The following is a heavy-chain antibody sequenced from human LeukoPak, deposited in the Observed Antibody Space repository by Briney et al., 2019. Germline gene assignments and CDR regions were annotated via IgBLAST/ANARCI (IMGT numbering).Heavy chain of an antibody. CDR2: IYYTGST. J-gene: IGHJ3*02. V-gene: IGHV4-39*07. CDR1: GGPISSRSCY. D-gene: IGHD3-9*01. CDR3: AREDDVLADNAFDI. Sequence: SETLSLTCAVSGGPISSRSCYWGWIRQPPGKGLEWIGSIYYTGSTYHNPSLKSRVTMSIDTSMNQFSLNLNSVTAADTAVYYCAREDDVLADNAFDIWGQGTMVTVSS.